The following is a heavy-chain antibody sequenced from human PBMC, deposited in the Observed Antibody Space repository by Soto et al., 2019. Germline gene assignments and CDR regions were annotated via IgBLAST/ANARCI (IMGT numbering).Heavy chain of an antibody. Sequence: EVQLLESGGGLVQPGGSLRLSCAASAFTFSNYGMSWVRQAPGKGLEWVSAISSGGSTFFADSVNGRFTISRDNSKSTLYLQMNSLRAEDTAVYYCAKENSGYEIWGRGPLVTVSS. CDR3: AKENSGYEI. D-gene: IGHD5-12*01. V-gene: IGHV3-23*01. J-gene: IGHJ4*02. CDR2: ISSGGST. CDR1: AFTFSNYG.